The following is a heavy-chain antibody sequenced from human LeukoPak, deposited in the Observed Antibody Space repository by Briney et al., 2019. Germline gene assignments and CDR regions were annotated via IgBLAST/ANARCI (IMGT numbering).Heavy chain of an antibody. Sequence: PGGSLRLSCAASGFTFSSYAMSWVCQAPGKGLEWVSAISGSGGSTYYADSVKGRFTISRDNSKNTLYLQMNSLRAEDTAVYYCAKYYDRIFRGSFDYWGQGTLVTVSS. J-gene: IGHJ4*02. CDR3: AKYYDRIFRGSFDY. D-gene: IGHD3-9*01. V-gene: IGHV3-23*01. CDR2: ISGSGGST. CDR1: GFTFSSYA.